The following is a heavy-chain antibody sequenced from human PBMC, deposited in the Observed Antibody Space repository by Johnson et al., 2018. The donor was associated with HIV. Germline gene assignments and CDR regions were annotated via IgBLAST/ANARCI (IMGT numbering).Heavy chain of an antibody. J-gene: IGHJ3*02. CDR1: GFTFSSYA. D-gene: IGHD4-17*01. V-gene: IGHV3-23*04. CDR3: AKLPVLYGDFDDAFNI. CDR2: ISGSGGST. Sequence: MQLVESGGGVVQPGRSLRLSCAASGFTFSSYAMHWVRQAPGKGLEWVSAISGSGGSTYYADSVKGRVNISRDNSKNTLYLQMNSLRAEDTAVYYFAKLPVLYGDFDDAFNIWGQGTMVTVSS.